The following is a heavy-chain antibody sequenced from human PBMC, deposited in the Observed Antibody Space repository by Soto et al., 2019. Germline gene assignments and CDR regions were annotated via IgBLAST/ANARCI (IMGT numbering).Heavy chain of an antibody. J-gene: IGHJ5*02. CDR2: TAYTGNT. Sequence: PSETLSLTCVFSVVSVTSYHWSCIRHFPGKCLEWIAYTAYTGNTNYNPSLKSRVTISIDTTKNQLSLKLTSMTAADTAVYYCAREMHAGFPHYFDRGGQGSRVTVS. V-gene: IGHV4-59*02. CDR1: VVSVTSYH. D-gene: IGHD1-26*01. CDR3: AREMHAGFPHYFDR.